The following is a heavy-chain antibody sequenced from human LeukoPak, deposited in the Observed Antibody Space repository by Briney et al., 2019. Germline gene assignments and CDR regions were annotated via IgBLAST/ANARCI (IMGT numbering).Heavy chain of an antibody. J-gene: IGHJ3*02. D-gene: IGHD3-3*01. CDR3: ARPRSGPDAFDI. CDR2: IIPIFGTA. Sequence: SVKVSCKASGGTFSSYAISWVRQAPGQGLEWMGRIIPIFGTANYAQKFQGRVTITTDESTSTAYMELSSLRSEDTAVYYCARPRSGPDAFDIWGKGQWSPSLQ. CDR1: GGTFSSYA. V-gene: IGHV1-69*05.